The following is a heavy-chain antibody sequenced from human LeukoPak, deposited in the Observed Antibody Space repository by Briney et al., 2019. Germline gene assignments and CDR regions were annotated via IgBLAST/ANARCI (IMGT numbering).Heavy chain of an antibody. J-gene: IGHJ2*01. D-gene: IGHD3-9*01. CDR2: IGTAGDT. CDR3: ARGLTYYDILTGHPPGWYFDL. CDR1: GFTFSSYD. Sequence: GGSLRLSCAASGFTFSSYDMHWVRQATGKGLEWVSAIGTAGDTYYPGSVKGRFTISRENAKNSLYLQMNSLRAGDTAVYYCARGLTYYDILTGHPPGWYFDLWGRGTLVTVSS. V-gene: IGHV3-13*01.